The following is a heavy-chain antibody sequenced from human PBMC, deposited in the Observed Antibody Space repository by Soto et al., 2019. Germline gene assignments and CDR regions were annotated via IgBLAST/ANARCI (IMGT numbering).Heavy chain of an antibody. D-gene: IGHD5-12*01. J-gene: IGHJ4*02. CDR2: MSYTGIS. Sequence: PSETLSLTCTSSGGPIRSYYMSWIRQAPGKGLEWIAYMSYTGISDYNPSLKSRAFISGGTSQNRFSLRLTSVTAADTAVYYCDREGFSGYEALDYWGPGILVTVSS. CDR3: DREGFSGYEALDY. CDR1: GGPIRSYY. V-gene: IGHV4-59*03.